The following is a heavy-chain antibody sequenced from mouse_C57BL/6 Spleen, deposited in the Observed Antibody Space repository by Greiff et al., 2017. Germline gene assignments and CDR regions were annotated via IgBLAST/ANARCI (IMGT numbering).Heavy chain of an antibody. J-gene: IGHJ4*01. V-gene: IGHV2-5*01. D-gene: IGHD3-3*01. CDR1: VFSLTRYG. CDR3: AKNSEGTGAMDY. CDR2: LWRGGST. Sequence: QVQLKESGPGLVQPSQSLSITCTVSVFSLTRYGVHCFRPSPGKGLEWLGVLWRGGSTDYNAAFMSRLSITKDNSKSQVFFKMNSLQADDTAIYYCAKNSEGTGAMDYWGQGTSVTVSS.